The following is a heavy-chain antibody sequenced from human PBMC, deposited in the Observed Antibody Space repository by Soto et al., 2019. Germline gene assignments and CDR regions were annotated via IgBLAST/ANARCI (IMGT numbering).Heavy chain of an antibody. CDR2: IHYNGNT. Sequence: SETMSLTSTVSGCSLSSYCLILLRPPHGKGLEWIGNIHYNGNTKYSPSLKSRVTMSVDTSKNHFSLKLISVTTAATAVYFCATEDNLGRGIHPLDSWGQGTLVTVSS. D-gene: IGHD1-1*01. CDR1: GCSLSSYC. J-gene: IGHJ4*02. CDR3: ATEDNLGRGIHPLDS. V-gene: IGHV4-59*01.